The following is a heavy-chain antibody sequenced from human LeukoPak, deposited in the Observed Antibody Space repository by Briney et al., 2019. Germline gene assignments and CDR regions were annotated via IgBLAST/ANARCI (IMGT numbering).Heavy chain of an antibody. J-gene: IGHJ5*02. CDR3: AREYEVRVAAAGP. Sequence: ASVKVSCKASGYTFTGYYMHWVRQAPGQGLEWMGWINPNSGGTNYAQKFQGRVTMTRDTSISTAYMELSRLRSDDTAVYYCAREYEVRVAAAGPWGQGTLVTVSS. V-gene: IGHV1-2*02. CDR2: INPNSGGT. CDR1: GYTFTGYY. D-gene: IGHD6-13*01.